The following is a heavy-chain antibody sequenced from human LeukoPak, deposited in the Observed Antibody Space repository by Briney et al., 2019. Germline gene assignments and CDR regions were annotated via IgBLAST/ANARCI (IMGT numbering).Heavy chain of an antibody. CDR1: GYTFTSYA. CDR3: ARDNSYDSSGYYFSYSYYGMDV. Sequence: GASVKVSCKASGYTFTSYAMDWVRQAPGQGLEWVGWINTNTGNPTYAQGFTGRFVFSLDTSVSTAYLQISSLKAEDTAVYYCARDNSYDSSGYYFSYSYYGMDVWGQGTTVTVSS. CDR2: INTNTGNP. J-gene: IGHJ6*02. V-gene: IGHV7-4-1*02. D-gene: IGHD3-22*01.